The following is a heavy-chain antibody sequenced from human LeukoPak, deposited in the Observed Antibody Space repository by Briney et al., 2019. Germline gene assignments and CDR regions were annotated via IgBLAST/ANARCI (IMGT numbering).Heavy chain of an antibody. D-gene: IGHD6-6*01. V-gene: IGHV3-33*06. CDR2: IWYDGNNR. J-gene: IGHJ4*02. CDR1: GFSISTYG. CDR3: AKDAGPQQLVFFDS. Sequence: GGSLRLSCAASGFSISTYGMHWVRQAPGKGLEWVAVIWYDGNNRFYRDSVKGRFTISRDISENMLYLQMNSLRAEDTAIYYCAKDAGPQQLVFFDSWGQGTLVAVSS.